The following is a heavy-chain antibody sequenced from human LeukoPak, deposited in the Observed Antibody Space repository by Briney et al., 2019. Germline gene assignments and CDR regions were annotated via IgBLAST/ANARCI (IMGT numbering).Heavy chain of an antibody. Sequence: PGGSLRLSCAASGFIFSDYGMDWVRQAPGKGLEWVSYISSSGTTIHYADSVKGRFTISRDNAKNSLYLQMNSLRAEDTAVYYCARALTTSWYYFDYWGQGTLVTVSS. D-gene: IGHD2-2*01. CDR3: ARALTTSWYYFDY. CDR2: ISSSGTTI. CDR1: GFIFSDYG. J-gene: IGHJ4*02. V-gene: IGHV3-48*04.